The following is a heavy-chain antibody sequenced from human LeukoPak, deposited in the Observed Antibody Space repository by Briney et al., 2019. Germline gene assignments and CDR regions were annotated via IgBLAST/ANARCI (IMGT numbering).Heavy chain of an antibody. Sequence: GGSLRLSCAASGFTFSSYAMSWVRQAPGKGLEWVSAISGSGGSTYYADSVKGRFTISRDNSKNTLYLQMNSLRAEDTAVYYCAKDSSSWYRPEYYFDYWGQGTLVTVSS. CDR2: ISGSGGST. J-gene: IGHJ4*02. CDR1: GFTFSSYA. CDR3: AKDSSSWYRPEYYFDY. V-gene: IGHV3-23*01. D-gene: IGHD6-13*01.